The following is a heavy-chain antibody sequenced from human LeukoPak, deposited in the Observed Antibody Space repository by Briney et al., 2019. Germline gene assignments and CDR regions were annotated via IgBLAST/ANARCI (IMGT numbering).Heavy chain of an antibody. CDR1: GFTVSSNY. Sequence: PGGSLRLSCAASGFTVSSNYISWVRQVPGKGLEWVSVIYSGGTTYYADSVKGRFTISRDNSKNTLYPQMNSLRAEDTAVYYCASQSTPVLPFDIWGQGTMVTVSS. J-gene: IGHJ3*02. V-gene: IGHV3-66*04. CDR3: ASQSTPVLPFDI. CDR2: IYSGGTT.